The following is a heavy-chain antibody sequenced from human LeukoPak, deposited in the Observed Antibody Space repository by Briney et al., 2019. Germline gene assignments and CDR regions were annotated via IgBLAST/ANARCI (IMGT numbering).Heavy chain of an antibody. CDR2: ISSSGSTI. V-gene: IGHV3-48*03. Sequence: GGSLRLSCAASGFTFSSYEMNWVRQAPGKGLEWVSYISSSGSTIYYADSVKGRFTISRDNATNSLYLQMNSLRAEDTAVYYCARAAQYQLPVQIVFEYYFDYWGQGTLVTVSS. J-gene: IGHJ4*02. CDR3: ARAAQYQLPVQIVFEYYFDY. CDR1: GFTFSSYE. D-gene: IGHD2-2*01.